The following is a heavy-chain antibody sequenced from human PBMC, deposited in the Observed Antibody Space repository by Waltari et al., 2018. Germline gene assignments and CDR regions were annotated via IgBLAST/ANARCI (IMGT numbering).Heavy chain of an antibody. D-gene: IGHD2-8*02. CDR3: VSLEDCTGPGGNCYSGDSFAMDV. CDR1: GGSLGGYY. J-gene: IGHJ6*02. CDR2: INHIGNI. Sequence: QVQLQQWGAGLLQPSETLSHTCAVHGGSLGGYYWGGVRQPPGRGLEWIGEINHIGNIHRNPSLRSRVTMLVDTSKSQLSLKINAVTAADTAVYYCVSLEDCTGPGGNCYSGDSFAMDVWGQGTTVTVSS. V-gene: IGHV4-34*02.